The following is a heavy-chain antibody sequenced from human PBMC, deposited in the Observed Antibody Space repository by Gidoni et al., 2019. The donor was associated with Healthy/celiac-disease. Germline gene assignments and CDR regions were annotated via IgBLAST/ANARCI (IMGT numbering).Heavy chain of an antibody. CDR2: ISYDGSNK. J-gene: IGHJ6*02. Sequence: QVQLVESGGGVVQPGRSLRLSCAASGFTFSTYGMHGVSQAPGKGLEWVAVISYDGSNKYYADSVKGRFTISRDNSKNTLYLQMNSLRAEDTAVYYCAKDLGCSSTSCYENYYYYGMDVWGQGTTVTVSS. CDR1: GFTFSTYG. D-gene: IGHD2-2*01. CDR3: AKDLGCSSTSCYENYYYYGMDV. V-gene: IGHV3-30*18.